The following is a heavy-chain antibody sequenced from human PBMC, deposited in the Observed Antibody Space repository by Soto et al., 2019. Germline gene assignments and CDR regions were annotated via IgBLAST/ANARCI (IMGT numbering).Heavy chain of an antibody. CDR3: ARAYCGGDCYSGPSWFDP. V-gene: IGHV5-10-1*01. J-gene: IGHJ5*02. CDR2: IDPSDSYT. Sequence: KVSCKASGYTFTGYYMHWLRQMPGKGLEWMGRIDPSDSYTNYSPSFQGHVTISADKSINTAYLQWSNLKASDTAMYYCARAYCGGDCYSGPSWFDPWGQGTLVTVSS. CDR1: GYTFTGYY. D-gene: IGHD2-21*02.